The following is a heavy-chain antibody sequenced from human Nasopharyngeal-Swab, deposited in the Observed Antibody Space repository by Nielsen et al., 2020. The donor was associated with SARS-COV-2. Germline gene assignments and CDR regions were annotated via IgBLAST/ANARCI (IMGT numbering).Heavy chain of an antibody. Sequence: SDTLSLTSAVYCGSFSGYYWSWIRQPPGKGLEWIGEINHSGSTNFNPYFKSRHTISVDTSKNQFSLKLSSVTAADTAVYYCARGGYSSGWVVYWGQGTQVTVSS. CDR1: CGSFSGYY. CDR3: ARGGYSSGWVVY. J-gene: IGHJ4*02. CDR2: INHSGST. D-gene: IGHD6-19*01. V-gene: IGHV4-34*01.